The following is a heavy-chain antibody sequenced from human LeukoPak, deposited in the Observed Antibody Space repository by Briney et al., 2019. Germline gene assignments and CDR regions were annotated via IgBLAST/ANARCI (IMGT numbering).Heavy chain of an antibody. CDR3: ARAPLVVPAAMAWFDP. J-gene: IGHJ5*02. V-gene: IGHV1-69*01. CDR2: IIPILGTA. Sequence: SVKVSCKASGGTFSSYAISWVRQAPGQGLEWMGGIIPILGTANYAQKFPGRVTITADESTSTAYMELSSLRSEDTAVYYCARAPLVVPAAMAWFDPWGQGTLVTVSS. D-gene: IGHD2-2*01. CDR1: GGTFSSYA.